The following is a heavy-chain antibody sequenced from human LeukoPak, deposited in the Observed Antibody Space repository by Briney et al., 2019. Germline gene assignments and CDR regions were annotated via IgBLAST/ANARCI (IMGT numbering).Heavy chain of an antibody. V-gene: IGHV3-15*01. D-gene: IGHD4-17*01. Sequence: PGGSLRLSCAASGFTFSNYGLKWVRQAPGKGVEWVGGIKSKSEGGTTDDAARVKGTFTSSRDETKKTGNVQMNRLKTEDTAVYYCITEADYGVGNYMDVWGKGTTVTVSS. CDR3: ITEADYGVGNYMDV. CDR2: IKSKSEGGTT. CDR1: GFTFSNYG. J-gene: IGHJ6*03.